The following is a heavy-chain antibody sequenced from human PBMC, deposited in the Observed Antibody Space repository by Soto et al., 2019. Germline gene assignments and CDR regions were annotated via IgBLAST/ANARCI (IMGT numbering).Heavy chain of an antibody. CDR2: IYWDDDK. Sequence: QITLKESGPTLVRPTQTLTLTCTFSGFSLSTTGVGVGWIRQPPGKALEWLALIYWDDDKRYSPSLKSRLTTPNYTRQHEMSLTMTNMEPVDAATYSCARRLRGCGLGRARANYFAPWGQGTLVTVSS. V-gene: IGHV2-5*02. J-gene: IGHJ5*02. CDR3: ARRLRGCGLGRARANYFAP. CDR1: GFSLSTTGVG. D-gene: IGHD3-16*01.